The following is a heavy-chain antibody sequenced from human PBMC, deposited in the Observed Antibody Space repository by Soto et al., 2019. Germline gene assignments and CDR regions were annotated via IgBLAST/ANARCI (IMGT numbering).Heavy chain of an antibody. CDR2: ISYDGSNQ. CDR3: AKDQASGQGSFDS. J-gene: IGHJ4*02. CDR1: GFTFNIYG. V-gene: IGHV3-30*18. Sequence: VKLVESGGGVVQPGGSLRLSCAASGFTFNIYGMHWVRQAPDKGLEWVALISYDGSNQYYADSVKGRFTISRDNTKNPLFLQMNSRRADDTAVYYCAKDQASGQGSFDSWGQGTLVTVSS.